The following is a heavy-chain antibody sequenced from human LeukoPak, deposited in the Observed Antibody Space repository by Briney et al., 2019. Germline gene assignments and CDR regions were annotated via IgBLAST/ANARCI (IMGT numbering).Heavy chain of an antibody. CDR2: ISYDGSNK. Sequence: PGGSLRLSCAASGFTFSSYAMHWVRQAPGKGLEWVAVISYDGSNKYYADSVKGRFTISRDNSKNTLYLQMNSLRAEDTAVYYCARGDSNSWFKIDYWGQGTLVTVSS. V-gene: IGHV3-30*04. J-gene: IGHJ4*02. CDR1: GFTFSSYA. CDR3: ARGDSNSWFKIDY. D-gene: IGHD6-13*01.